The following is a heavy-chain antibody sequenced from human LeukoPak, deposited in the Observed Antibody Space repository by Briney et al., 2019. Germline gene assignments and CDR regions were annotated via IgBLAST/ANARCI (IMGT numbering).Heavy chain of an antibody. Sequence: GGSLRLSCAASGFTFSSYSMNWVRQAPGKGLEWVANIKQDGSEKYYVDSVKGRFTISRDNAKNSLYLQMNSLRAEDTAVYYCARDLGGWLFDYWGQGTLVTVSS. J-gene: IGHJ4*02. D-gene: IGHD6-19*01. CDR1: GFTFSSYS. V-gene: IGHV3-7*03. CDR2: IKQDGSEK. CDR3: ARDLGGWLFDY.